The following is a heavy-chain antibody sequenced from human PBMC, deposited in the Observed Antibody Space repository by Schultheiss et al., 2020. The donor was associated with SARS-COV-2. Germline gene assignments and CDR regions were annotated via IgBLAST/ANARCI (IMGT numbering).Heavy chain of an antibody. D-gene: IGHD1-26*01. CDR2: IYSGGST. CDR1: GFTFSSYA. Sequence: GGSLRLSCAASGFTFSSYAMSWVRQAPGKGLEWVSVIYSGGSTYYADSVKGRFTISRDNSKNTLYLQMNSLRAEDTAVYYCARGSYWVYWGQGTLVTVSS. CDR3: ARGSYWVY. J-gene: IGHJ4*02. V-gene: IGHV3-23*03.